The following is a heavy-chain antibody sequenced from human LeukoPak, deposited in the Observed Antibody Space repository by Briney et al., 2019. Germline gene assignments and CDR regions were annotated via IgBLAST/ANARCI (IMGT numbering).Heavy chain of an antibody. CDR2: ISGSGGST. CDR3: GYSRGWYLLEAFDI. V-gene: IGHV3-23*01. CDR1: GFTFSSYA. Sequence: PGGSLRLSCAASGFTFSSYAMSWVRQAPGKGLEWVSAISGSGGSTYYADSVKGQFTISRDNSKNTLYLQMNSLRAEDTAVYYCGYSRGWYLLEAFDIWGQGTMVTVYS. J-gene: IGHJ3*02. D-gene: IGHD6-19*01.